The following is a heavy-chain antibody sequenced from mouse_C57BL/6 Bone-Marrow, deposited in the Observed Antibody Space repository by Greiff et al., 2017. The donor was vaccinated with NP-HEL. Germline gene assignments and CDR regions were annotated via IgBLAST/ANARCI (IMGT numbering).Heavy chain of an antibody. CDR1: GFTFSSYA. Sequence: EVQRVESGGGLVKPGGSLKLSCAASGFTFSSYAMSWVRQTPEKRLEWVATISDGGSYTYYPDNVKGRLTISRDNAKNNLYLQMSHLKSEDTAMYYCARDQGVDYGLAYWGQGTLVTVSA. J-gene: IGHJ3*01. CDR2: ISDGGSYT. CDR3: ARDQGVDYGLAY. D-gene: IGHD1-1*02. V-gene: IGHV5-4*01.